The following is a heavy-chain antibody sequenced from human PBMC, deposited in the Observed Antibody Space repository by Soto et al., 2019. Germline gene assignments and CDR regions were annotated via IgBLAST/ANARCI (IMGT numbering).Heavy chain of an antibody. Sequence: QVQLVQSGAEVKKPGSSVKVSCKASGGTFSSYAISWVRQAPGQGLEWMGGIIPIFGTANYAQKFQGRVTITTDQPTSTAYMEMGSLRAEDKAGYYCAISDCGSHVGPPQSPLPGGLDVWGQGTPVPVPS. J-gene: IGHJ6*02. CDR2: IIPIFGTA. D-gene: IGHD1-26*01. CDR3: AISDCGSHVGPPQSPLPGGLDV. V-gene: IGHV1-69*01. CDR1: GGTFSSYA.